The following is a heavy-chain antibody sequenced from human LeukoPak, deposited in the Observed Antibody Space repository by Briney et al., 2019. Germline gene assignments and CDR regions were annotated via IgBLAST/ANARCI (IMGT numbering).Heavy chain of an antibody. CDR2: INSDGSNT. CDR3: ARATSGDYDFWSGYSEAYYHYGMDV. J-gene: IGHJ6*02. D-gene: IGHD3-3*01. CDR1: RFTFSSYW. V-gene: IGHV3-74*01. Sequence: GGSLRLSCAASRFTFSSYWMHWVRQAPGKGLVWVSRINSDGSNTTYADSVKGRFTISRDNAKNTLYLQMNSLRAEDTAVYYCARATSGDYDFWSGYSEAYYHYGMDVWGQGTTVTVSS.